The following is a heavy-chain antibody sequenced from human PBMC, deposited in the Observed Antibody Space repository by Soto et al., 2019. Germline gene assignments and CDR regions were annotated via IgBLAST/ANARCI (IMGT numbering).Heavy chain of an antibody. V-gene: IGHV3-23*01. Sequence: PLRPLRLSCAASGFTISNYVMSWVRHAPGKGREWVSSISGSGDNTYYADSVMGRFTISRDNDKTYLYLQMNSLRAEDTALYFYAKDIWALDNWNQDFDFWGQGTMVTVSS. J-gene: IGHJ4*01. CDR2: ISGSGDNT. CDR3: AKDIWALDNWNQDFDF. CDR1: GFTISNYV. D-gene: IGHD1-20*01.